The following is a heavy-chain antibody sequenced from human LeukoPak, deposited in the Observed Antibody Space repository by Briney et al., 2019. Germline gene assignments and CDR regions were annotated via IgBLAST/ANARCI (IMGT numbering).Heavy chain of an antibody. V-gene: IGHV1-69*01. CDR2: IIPIFGTA. Sequence: GASVKVSCKASGGTFISYAISWVRQAPGQGLEWMGGIIPIFGTANYAQKFQGRVTITADESTSTAYMELSSLRSEDTAVYYCARDVYSYGYYFDYWGQGTLVTVSS. D-gene: IGHD5-18*01. CDR1: GGTFISYA. J-gene: IGHJ4*02. CDR3: ARDVYSYGYYFDY.